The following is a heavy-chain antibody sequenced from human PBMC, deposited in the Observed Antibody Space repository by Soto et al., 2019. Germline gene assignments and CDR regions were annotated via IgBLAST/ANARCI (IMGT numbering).Heavy chain of an antibody. V-gene: IGHV4-31*03. CDR2: IYYSGST. CDR1: GGSISSGGYY. CDR3: AREVVGEVATIR. D-gene: IGHD5-12*01. Sequence: PSETLSLTCTVSGGSISSGGYYWSWIRQHPGKGLEWIGYIYYSGSTYYNPSLKSRVTISVDTSKNQFSLKLSSVTAADTAVYYCAREVVGEVATIRWGQGTLVTVSS. J-gene: IGHJ4*02.